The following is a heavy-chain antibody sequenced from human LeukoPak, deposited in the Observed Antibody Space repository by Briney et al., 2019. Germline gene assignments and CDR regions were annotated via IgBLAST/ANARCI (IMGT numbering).Heavy chain of an antibody. CDR3: AREDYDSSGYWLIDY. V-gene: IGHV4-30-4*01. J-gene: IGHJ4*02. D-gene: IGHD3-22*01. CDR2: IYYSGST. CDR1: GGSISSGDYY. Sequence: SETLSLTCTVSGGSISSGDYYWSWIRQPPGKGLEWIGYIYYSGSTYYNPSLKSRVTISVDTSKNQFSLKQSSVTAADTAVYYCAREDYDSSGYWLIDYWGQGTLVTVSS.